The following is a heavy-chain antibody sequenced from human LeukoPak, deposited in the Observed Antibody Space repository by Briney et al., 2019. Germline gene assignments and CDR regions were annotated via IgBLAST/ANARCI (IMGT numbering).Heavy chain of an antibody. J-gene: IGHJ4*02. Sequence: SGTLSLTCAVSGGSISSSNWWSWVRQPPGKGLEWIGEIYHSGSTNYNPSLKSRVTISVDKSKNQFSLKLSSVTAADTAVYYCARAGRNFWSGTFDYWGQGTLVTVSS. D-gene: IGHD3-3*01. CDR3: ARAGRNFWSGTFDY. CDR2: IYHSGST. CDR1: GGSISSSNW. V-gene: IGHV4-4*02.